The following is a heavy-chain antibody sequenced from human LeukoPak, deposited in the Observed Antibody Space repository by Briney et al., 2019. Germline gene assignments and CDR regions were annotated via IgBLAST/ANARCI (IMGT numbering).Heavy chain of an antibody. J-gene: IGHJ4*02. CDR3: AKFPLGYSYGAYFDY. CDR1: GFTFSSYG. V-gene: IGHV3-30*18. Sequence: PGGSLRLSCAASGFTFSSYGMHWVRQAPGKGLEWVAVISYDGSNKYYADSVKGRFTMSRDNSKNTLYLQMNSLRAEDTAVYYCAKFPLGYSYGAYFDYWGQGTLVTVSS. CDR2: ISYDGSNK. D-gene: IGHD5-18*01.